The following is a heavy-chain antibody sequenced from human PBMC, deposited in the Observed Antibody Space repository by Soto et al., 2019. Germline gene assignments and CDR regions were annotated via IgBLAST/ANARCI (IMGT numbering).Heavy chain of an antibody. V-gene: IGHV4-34*01. CDR2: INHSGST. J-gene: IGHJ5*02. D-gene: IGHD5-18*01. CDR1: GGSFSGYY. Sequence: SETLSLTCAVYGGSFSGYYWSWIRQPPGKGLEWIGEINHSGSTNYNPSLKSRVTISVDTSKNQFSLKLSSVTAADTAVYYCARELGGYSYGYGGWFDPWGQGTLVTVSS. CDR3: ARELGGYSYGYGGWFDP.